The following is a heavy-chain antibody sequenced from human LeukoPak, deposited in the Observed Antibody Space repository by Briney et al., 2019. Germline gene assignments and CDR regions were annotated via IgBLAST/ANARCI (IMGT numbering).Heavy chain of an antibody. D-gene: IGHD6-13*01. J-gene: IGHJ6*02. CDR1: GFTFTSNY. CDR2: IKEDGSAK. V-gene: IGHV3-7*01. CDR3: ARGHSSSWAISSYYYGMDV. Sequence: GGSLRLSCAASGFTFTSNYMSWVRQAPGKGLEYVANIKEDGSAKYYVDSVKGRFTISRDNAKNSLYLQMNSVRAEDTAVYYCARGHSSSWAISSYYYGMDVWGQGTTVTVSS.